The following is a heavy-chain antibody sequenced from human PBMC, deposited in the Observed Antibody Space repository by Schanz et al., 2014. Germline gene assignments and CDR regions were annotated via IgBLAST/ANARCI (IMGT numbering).Heavy chain of an antibody. Sequence: QVQLVQSGAEVKKPGASVKLSCKASGYTFTGHHMHWVRQAPGQGLEWMGWINPMSGDTNYAQKFQGGVTMTTDTSISTAYMELTSLTSDDTAMYYCTRDMRSGDCYRLGSWGQGALVTVSS. CDR3: TRDMRSGDCYRLGS. D-gene: IGHD2-21*02. CDR2: INPMSGDT. J-gene: IGHJ5*02. V-gene: IGHV1-2*02. CDR1: GYTFTGHH.